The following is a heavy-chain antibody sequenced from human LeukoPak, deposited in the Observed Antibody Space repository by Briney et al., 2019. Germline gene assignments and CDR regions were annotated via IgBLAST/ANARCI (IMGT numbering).Heavy chain of an antibody. CDR1: GFTFSSYS. Sequence: GGSLRLSCAASGFTFSSYSMNWVRQAPGKGLEWVSDISSSSSTIYYADSVKGRFTISRDNAKNSLYLQMNSLRAEDTAVYYCARRYQCSSTSCPPAQDYFDYWGQGTLVTVSS. CDR3: ARRYQCSSTSCPPAQDYFDY. J-gene: IGHJ4*02. D-gene: IGHD2-2*01. CDR2: ISSSSSTI. V-gene: IGHV3-48*04.